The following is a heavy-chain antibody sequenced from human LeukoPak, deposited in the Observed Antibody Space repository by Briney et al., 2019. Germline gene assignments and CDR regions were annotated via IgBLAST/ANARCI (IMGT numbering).Heavy chain of an antibody. CDR1: GFTFSSYA. CDR2: ISGSGGST. Sequence: PGGSLRLSCAASGFTFSSYAMSWVPQAPGKGLEWVSAISGSGGSTYYADSVKGRFTTSRDNSKNTLYLQMNSLRAEDTAVYYCAPSSYYDSSGLFDYWGQGTLVTVSS. V-gene: IGHV3-23*01. D-gene: IGHD3-22*01. CDR3: APSSYYDSSGLFDY. J-gene: IGHJ4*02.